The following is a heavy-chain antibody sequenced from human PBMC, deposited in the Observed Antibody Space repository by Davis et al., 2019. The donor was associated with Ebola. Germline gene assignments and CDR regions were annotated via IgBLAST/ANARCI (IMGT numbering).Heavy chain of an antibody. CDR1: EFTFRSYW. D-gene: IGHD3-16*01. CDR3: GKDLTPGGMDV. Sequence: PGGSLRLSCVASEFTFRSYWFHWVRQAPGKGLEWVAAVSWNSDGVGYADSVKGRFTVSRDNAKNSLYLQMNSLRVEDTAFYYCGKDLTPGGMDVWGQGTTVTVSS. CDR2: VSWNSDGV. V-gene: IGHV3-9*01. J-gene: IGHJ6*02.